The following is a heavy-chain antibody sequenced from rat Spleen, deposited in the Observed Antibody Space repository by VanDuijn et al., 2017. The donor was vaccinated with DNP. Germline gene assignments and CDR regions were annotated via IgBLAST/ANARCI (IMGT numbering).Heavy chain of an antibody. D-gene: IGHD1-1*01. J-gene: IGHJ3*01. CDR2: ISYDGSNT. Sequence: EVQLVESGGGLVRPGRSLKLFCAASGFTFSDYYMAWVRQAPTKGLEWVSTISYDGSNTYYRDSVKGRFTISRDNAKSTLYLQMDSLGSEDTATYYCATHPLTTVAPNWFASWGRGTLVTVSS. V-gene: IGHV5-7*01. CDR1: GFTFSDYY. CDR3: ATHPLTTVAPNWFAS.